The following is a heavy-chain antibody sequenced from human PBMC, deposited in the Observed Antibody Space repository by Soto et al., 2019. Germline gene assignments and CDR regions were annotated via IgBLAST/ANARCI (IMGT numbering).Heavy chain of an antibody. CDR2: ILYDGSNK. Sequence: QVQLVESGGGVVQPGRSLRLSCAASGFSFSDYTMHWVRQAPGKGLEWVAVILYDGSNKFYADSVKGRFTISRDNSKNTLHLQMNSLRAEDTALYYCVRGWPREITSWGQGTLVTVSS. CDR1: GFSFSDYT. V-gene: IGHV3-30-3*01. J-gene: IGHJ4*02. D-gene: IGHD3-10*01. CDR3: VRGWPREITS.